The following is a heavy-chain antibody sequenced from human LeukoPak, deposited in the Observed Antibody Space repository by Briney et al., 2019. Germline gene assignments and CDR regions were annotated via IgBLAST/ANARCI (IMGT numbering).Heavy chain of an antibody. CDR2: IKQDGSEK. CDR1: GFFFNSFW. Sequence: PGGSLRLSCAASGFFFNSFWMSWVRQAPGKGLEWVARIKQDGSEKYYVDSVKGRFTISRDNARNSLFLQMNSLRAEDTAVYYCARGPPRLGFDYWGQGTLVTVSS. D-gene: IGHD3-22*01. V-gene: IGHV3-7*01. J-gene: IGHJ4*02. CDR3: ARGPPRLGFDY.